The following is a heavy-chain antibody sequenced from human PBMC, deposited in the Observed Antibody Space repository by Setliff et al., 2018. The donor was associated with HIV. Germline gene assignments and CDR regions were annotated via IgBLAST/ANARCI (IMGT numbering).Heavy chain of an antibody. CDR3: ARGGNSRAAWFDS. V-gene: IGHV4-31*02. CDR1: GGSITSGGHY. CDR2: IHYTGSN. D-gene: IGHD5-12*01. J-gene: IGHJ5*01. Sequence: SETLSLTCSVSGGSITSGGHYWSWIRHLPGKGLEWIGYIHYTGSNFYNPSLTDRLTLSVDTSDNQFPLKLTSVTAADTAVYYCARGGNSRAAWFDSWGQGTLVTVSS.